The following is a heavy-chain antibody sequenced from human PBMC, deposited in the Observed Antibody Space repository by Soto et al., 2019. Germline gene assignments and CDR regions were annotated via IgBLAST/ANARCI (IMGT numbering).Heavy chain of an antibody. CDR1: GFACNNYG. D-gene: IGHD2-2*01. J-gene: IGHJ4*02. CDR3: AREDSIIIPAVSDF. V-gene: IGHV3-21*01. CDR2: ISKSDYT. Sequence: GGSLRLSCTVSGFACNNYGINWGRQAPGKGLEWVSSISKSDYTYYSDSVKGRFAISRDNAKSSVSLQMNTLRVEDTAVYYCAREDSIIIPAVSDFWGQGTLVTVSS.